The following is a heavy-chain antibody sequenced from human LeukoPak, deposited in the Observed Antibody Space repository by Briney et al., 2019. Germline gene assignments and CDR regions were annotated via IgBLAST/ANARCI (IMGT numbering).Heavy chain of an antibody. CDR3: ARSDCSSTSCYDFDY. J-gene: IGHJ4*02. D-gene: IGHD2-2*01. CDR1: GFTFSSYS. CDR2: ISSSSSTI. V-gene: IGHV3-48*01. Sequence: GGSLRLSCAASGFTFSSYSMNWVRQAPGKGLEWVSYISSSSSTIYYADSVKGRFTISRDNATNSLYLQMKSLRAEDTAVYYCARSDCSSTSCYDFDYWGQGTLVTVSS.